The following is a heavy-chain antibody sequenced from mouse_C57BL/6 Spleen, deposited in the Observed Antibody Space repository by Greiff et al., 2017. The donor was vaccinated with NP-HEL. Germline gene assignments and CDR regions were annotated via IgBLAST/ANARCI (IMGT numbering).Heavy chain of an antibody. D-gene: IGHD2-5*01. Sequence: QVQLKQSGAELVRPGASVTLSCKASGYTFTDYEMHWVKQTPVHGLEWIGAIDPETGGTAYNQKFKGKAILTADKSSSTAYMELRSLTSEDSAVYYCTRLDYSNYVHYFDYWGQGTTLTVSS. CDR2: IDPETGGT. CDR1: GYTFTDYE. J-gene: IGHJ2*01. CDR3: TRLDYSNYVHYFDY. V-gene: IGHV1-15*01.